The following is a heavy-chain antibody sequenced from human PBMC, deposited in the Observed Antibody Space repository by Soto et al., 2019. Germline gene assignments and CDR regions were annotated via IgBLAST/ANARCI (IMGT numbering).Heavy chain of an antibody. CDR3: EGAPKRSCSWFS. J-gene: IGHJ5*02. V-gene: IGHV1-46*01. Sequence: QVQLEQSGAEVKEPGASVKVSCKASAYSFTSYYMHWVRQAPGQVLEWMGMIKPSGGSTSYAKKFQGRVTMTRDTSTSIAYMELSSLRSQDTAVYYCEGAPKRSCSWFSWGQGTLFIVSS. CDR1: AYSFTSYY. CDR2: IKPSGGST. D-gene: IGHD6-13*01.